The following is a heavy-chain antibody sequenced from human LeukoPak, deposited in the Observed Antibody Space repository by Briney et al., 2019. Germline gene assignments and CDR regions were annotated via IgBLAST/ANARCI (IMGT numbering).Heavy chain of an antibody. CDR2: INHSGST. D-gene: IGHD6-19*01. J-gene: IGHJ4*02. CDR3: ARGLVSGSTHYDY. CDR1: GGSISNYY. Sequence: SETLSLTCTVSGGSISNYYWSWIRQPPGKGLEWIGEINHSGSTNYNPSLKSRVTISVDTSKNQFSLKLSSVTAADTAVYYCARGLVSGSTHYDYWGRGTLVTVSS. V-gene: IGHV4-34*01.